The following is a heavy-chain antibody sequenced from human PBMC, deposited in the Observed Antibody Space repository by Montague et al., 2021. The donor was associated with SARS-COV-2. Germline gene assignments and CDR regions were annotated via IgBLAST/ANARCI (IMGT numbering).Heavy chain of an antibody. CDR2: IHHTGII. Sequence: SETLSLTCAVSGASVSRINWWSWVRHPPGRGPEWIAVIHHTGIINFNPSLRSRGLISLDSSKNQFSLTLNSVTAADTATYYCASHPVFQQLYSWGQGTLVSVS. CDR1: GASVSRINW. D-gene: IGHD6-13*01. J-gene: IGHJ4*02. CDR3: ASHPVFQQLYS. V-gene: IGHV4-4*02.